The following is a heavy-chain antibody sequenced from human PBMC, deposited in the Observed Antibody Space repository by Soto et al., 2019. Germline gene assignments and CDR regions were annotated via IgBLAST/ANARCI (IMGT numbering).Heavy chain of an antibody. CDR3: AREELNCGGDCFVF. J-gene: IGHJ4*02. CDR1: GFTFSNYE. CDR2: IATRDTSI. V-gene: IGHV3-48*03. D-gene: IGHD2-21*01. Sequence: EVRLVESGGGLVQPGRSLRLSCAASGFTFSNYEFNWVRQAPGKGLEWISYIATRDTSIYYAGSVKGRFTVSRDNAKNSLYLQMNSLTAEDTAIYYCAREELNCGGDCFVFWGQGVLVTVSS.